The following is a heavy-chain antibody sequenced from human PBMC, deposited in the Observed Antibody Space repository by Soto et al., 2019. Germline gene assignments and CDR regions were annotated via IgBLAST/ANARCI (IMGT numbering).Heavy chain of an antibody. J-gene: IGHJ3*01. CDR2: ITSTASET. CDR3: AKTYYGSWDSRAFDV. Sequence: EVQLLESGGGLVQPGGSLRLSCAASGFTFSSHAMSWIRQAPGKGLEWVSGITSTASETYYRDSVRGRFTVARDNSKNTLDRQMNSLIAEDTALYHCAKTYYGSWDSRAFDVWGQGAMVTVSS. D-gene: IGHD3-10*01. V-gene: IGHV3-23*01. CDR1: GFTFSSHA.